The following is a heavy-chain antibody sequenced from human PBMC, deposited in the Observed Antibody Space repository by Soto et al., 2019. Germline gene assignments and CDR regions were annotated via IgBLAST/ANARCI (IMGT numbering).Heavy chain of an antibody. CDR1: GFTFSSYA. CDR2: ISGSGGST. V-gene: IGHV3-23*01. Sequence: PGGSLRLSCAASGFTFSSYAMSWVRQAPGKGLEWVSAISGSGGSTYYADSVKGRFTISRDNAKNSLYLQMNNLRVEDTAVYYCARGEAIGDDPWGHGTLVTVSS. D-gene: IGHD3-10*01. CDR3: ARGEAIGDDP. J-gene: IGHJ5*02.